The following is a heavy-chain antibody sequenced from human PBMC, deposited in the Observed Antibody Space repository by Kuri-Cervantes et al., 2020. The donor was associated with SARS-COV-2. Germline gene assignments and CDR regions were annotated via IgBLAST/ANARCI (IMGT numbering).Heavy chain of an antibody. Sequence: LSLTCAASGFTFSSYDMHWVRQATGKGLEWVSAIGTAGDTYYPGSVKGRFTISRENAKNSLYLQMNSLRDEDTAVYYCARDFAVVVNWYFDLWGRGTLVTVSS. J-gene: IGHJ2*01. D-gene: IGHD3-22*01. CDR3: ARDFAVVVNWYFDL. CDR1: GFTFSSYD. V-gene: IGHV3-13*01. CDR2: IGTAGDT.